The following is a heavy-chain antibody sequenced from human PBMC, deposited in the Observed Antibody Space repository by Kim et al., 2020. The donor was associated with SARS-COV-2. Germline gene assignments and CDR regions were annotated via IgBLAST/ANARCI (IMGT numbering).Heavy chain of an antibody. CDR2: ISGSGGST. Sequence: GGSLRLSCAASGFTFSSYAMSWVRQAPGKGLEWVSAISGSGGSTYYADSVKGRFTISRDNSKNTLYLQMNSLRAEDTAVYYCAKSPSPPRIAAAGTGWYFDLWGRGTLVTVSS. CDR1: GFTFSSYA. J-gene: IGHJ2*01. D-gene: IGHD6-13*01. CDR3: AKSPSPPRIAAAGTGWYFDL. V-gene: IGHV3-23*01.